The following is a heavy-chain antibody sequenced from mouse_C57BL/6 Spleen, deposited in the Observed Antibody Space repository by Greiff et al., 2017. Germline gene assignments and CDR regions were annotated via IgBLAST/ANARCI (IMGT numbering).Heavy chain of an antibody. J-gene: IGHJ4*01. CDR3: ARGDYYGTRGAMDY. D-gene: IGHD1-1*01. CDR2: FHPYNDDT. CDR1: GYTFTTYP. V-gene: IGHV1-47*01. Sequence: VKLVESGAELVKPGASVKMSCKASGYTFTTYPIEWMKQNHGKSLEWIGNFHPYNDDTKYNEKFKGKATLTVEKSSSTVYLELSRLTSDDSAVYYCARGDYYGTRGAMDYWGQGTSVTVSS.